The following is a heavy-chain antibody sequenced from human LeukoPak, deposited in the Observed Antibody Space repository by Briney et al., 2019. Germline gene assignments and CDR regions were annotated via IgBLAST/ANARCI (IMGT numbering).Heavy chain of an antibody. V-gene: IGHV4-61*08. J-gene: IGHJ6*02. CDR3: TRWPPPHYYYGMDV. CDR1: GGSISSGGYY. CDR2: IYYSGST. Sequence: SETLSLTCTVSGGSISSGGYYWSWIRQHPGKGLEWIGYIYYSGSTNYNPSLKSRVTISVDTSKNQFSLKLSSVTAADTAVYYCTRWPPPHYYYGMDVWGQGTTVTVSS.